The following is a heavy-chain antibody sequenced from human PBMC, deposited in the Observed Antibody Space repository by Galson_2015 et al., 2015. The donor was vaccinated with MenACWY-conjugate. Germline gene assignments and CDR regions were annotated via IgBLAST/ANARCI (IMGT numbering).Heavy chain of an antibody. V-gene: IGHV3-23*01. D-gene: IGHD3-22*01. CDR2: LSGRGGST. CDR1: GFTFSSYA. CDR3: AKRPATYYYDSIGYYWFDY. J-gene: IGHJ4*02. Sequence: SLRLSCAASGFTFSSYAMSWVRQAPGKGLEWVSALSGRGGSTYSADSVKGRFTISRDNSKNTLYLQMNSLRAEDTAVYYCAKRPATYYYDSIGYYWFDYWGQGSLVTVSS.